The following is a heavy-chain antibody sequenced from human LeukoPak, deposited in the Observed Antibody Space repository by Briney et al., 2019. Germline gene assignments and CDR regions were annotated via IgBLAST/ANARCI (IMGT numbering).Heavy chain of an antibody. CDR1: GFTFSSYS. D-gene: IGHD6-19*01. CDR2: ISSSSSYI. J-gene: IGHJ4*02. V-gene: IGHV3-21*01. CDR3: ASAWYNSGWYPFDY. Sequence: PGGSLRLSCAASGFTFSSYSMNWVRQAPGKGLEWVSSISSSSSYIYYADSVKGRFTISRDNAKNSLYLQMNSLRAEDTAVYYCASAWYNSGWYPFDYWGQGTLVTVSS.